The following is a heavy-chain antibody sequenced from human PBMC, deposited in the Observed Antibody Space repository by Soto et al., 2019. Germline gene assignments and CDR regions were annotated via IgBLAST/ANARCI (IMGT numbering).Heavy chain of an antibody. CDR3: AKPQSTSGYGSFND. CDR1: GFTFRSFA. CDR2: ISGNGGDT. D-gene: IGHD3-10*01. V-gene: IGHV3-23*01. J-gene: IGHJ4*02. Sequence: EVQLLESGGGLEQPGGSLRLSCAASGFTFRSFAMSWIRQAPGKGLEWVSGISGNGGDTNYADSVKGRFTISRDNSNNALYLRLDSLRAEDTAVYYCAKPQSTSGYGSFNDWGQGTLVTVAS.